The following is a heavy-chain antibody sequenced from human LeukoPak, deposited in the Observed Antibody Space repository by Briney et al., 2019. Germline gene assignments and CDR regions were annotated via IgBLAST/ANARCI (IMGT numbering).Heavy chain of an antibody. CDR3: ARASLYYHSESKRIAARRGNLDY. V-gene: IGHV3-21*01. D-gene: IGHD6-6*01. Sequence: PGGSLRLSCAASGFTFSSYSMNWVRQAPGKGLEWVSSISSSSSYIYYADSVKGRFTISRDNAKNSLYLQMNSLRAEDTAVYYCARASLYYHSESKRIAARRGNLDYWGQGTLVTVSS. CDR2: ISSSSSYI. CDR1: GFTFSSYS. J-gene: IGHJ4*02.